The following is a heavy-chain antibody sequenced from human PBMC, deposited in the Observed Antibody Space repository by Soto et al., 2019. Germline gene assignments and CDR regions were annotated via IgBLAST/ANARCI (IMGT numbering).Heavy chain of an antibody. V-gene: IGHV3-30*18. D-gene: IGHD3-22*01. CDR3: AKESYHDSSDYNAFDI. CDR1: GFTFSTYG. CDR2: ISYDGSDK. J-gene: IGHJ3*02. Sequence: PGGSLRLSCAASGFTFSTYGMHWVRQAPGKGLEWVAVISYDGSDKYYADSVKGRFTISRDSSKNMLYLQMNSLRAEDTAIYYCAKESYHDSSDYNAFDIWGQGTMVTVSS.